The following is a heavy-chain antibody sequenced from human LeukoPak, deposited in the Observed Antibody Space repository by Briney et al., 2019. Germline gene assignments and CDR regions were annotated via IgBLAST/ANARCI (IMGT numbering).Heavy chain of an antibody. V-gene: IGHV3-23*01. J-gene: IGHJ6*02. CDR1: GFTFSTYA. Sequence: GGSLRLSCAASGFTFSTYAMSWVRQAPGKGLEWVSAISGGGGTTHYADSVKGRFTISRDNSKNTLYLQMDSLRAEDMAVYYCAKEFYFATAVWGQGTTVTVSS. CDR3: AKEFYFATAV. CDR2: ISGGGGTT. D-gene: IGHD2-15*01.